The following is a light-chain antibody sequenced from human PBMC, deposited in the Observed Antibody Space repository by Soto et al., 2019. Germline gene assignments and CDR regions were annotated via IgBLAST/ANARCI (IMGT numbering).Light chain of an antibody. CDR1: QSVSSN. CDR2: DAS. Sequence: EIVITHSPATLSVSRVERATRSCRASQSVSSNLAWYQQKPGQAPRLLIYDASNRATGIPARFSGSGSGTDFTLTISSLEPDDFAVYYCQQRADWPITFGQGTQLEIK. J-gene: IGKJ5*01. V-gene: IGKV3-11*01. CDR3: QQRADWPIT.